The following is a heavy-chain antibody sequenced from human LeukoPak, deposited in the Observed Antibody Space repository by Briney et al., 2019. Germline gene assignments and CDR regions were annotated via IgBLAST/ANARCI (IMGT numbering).Heavy chain of an antibody. V-gene: IGHV4-61*02. Sequence: SETLSLTCTVSGGSISSGSYYWSWIRQPAGKGLEWIGRIYTSGSTNYNPSLKSRVTISVDTSKSQFSLKLSSVTAADTAVYYCARSTYWYDSSGYYTWYFDYWGQGTLVTVSS. D-gene: IGHD3-22*01. CDR1: GGSISSGSYY. CDR2: IYTSGST. CDR3: ARSTYWYDSSGYYTWYFDY. J-gene: IGHJ4*02.